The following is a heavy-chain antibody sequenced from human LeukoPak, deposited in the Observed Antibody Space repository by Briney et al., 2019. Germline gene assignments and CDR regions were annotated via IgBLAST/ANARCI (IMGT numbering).Heavy chain of an antibody. CDR3: ARDQGYQLLSFDY. CDR2: INPNSGDT. D-gene: IGHD2-2*01. V-gene: IGHV1-2*02. J-gene: IGHJ4*02. Sequence: GASVKVSCKASGYTFTVYYMHWVRQAPGQGLEWMGWINPNSGDTNDAQKFQGRVTMTRDTSISTAYMELSRLRSDDTAVYYCARDQGYQLLSFDYWGQGTLVTVSS. CDR1: GYTFTVYY.